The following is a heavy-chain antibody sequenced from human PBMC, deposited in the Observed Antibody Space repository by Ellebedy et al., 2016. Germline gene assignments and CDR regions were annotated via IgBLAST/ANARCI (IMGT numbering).Heavy chain of an antibody. J-gene: IGHJ5*02. CDR3: ARGLYFDSSGYYYWFDA. D-gene: IGHD3-22*01. CDR2: IYYSGST. V-gene: IGHV4-61*08. CDR1: GGSVIYYGAY. Sequence: SETLSLTXIVSGGSVIYYGAYWSWILQPPGRGLEWIGYIYYSGSTKFNPSLKSRVSMSVDTSKNQFSLRLNSVTAADTAVYYCARGLYFDSSGYYYWFDAWGQGTLVTVSS.